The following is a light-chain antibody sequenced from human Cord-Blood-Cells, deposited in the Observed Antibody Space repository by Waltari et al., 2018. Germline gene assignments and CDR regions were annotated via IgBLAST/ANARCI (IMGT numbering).Light chain of an antibody. V-gene: IGLV2-23*01. CDR1: SSDVGSYTL. J-gene: IGLJ2*01. Sequence: QSALTPPASVSGSPGQSITISCTGTSSDVGSYTLLSWYQQHPGKAPKLVIYEGSKRPSGVSNRFSGSKSGNTASLTISGLQAEDEADYYCCSYAGSSTYVVFGGGTKLTVL. CDR3: CSYAGSSTYVV. CDR2: EGS.